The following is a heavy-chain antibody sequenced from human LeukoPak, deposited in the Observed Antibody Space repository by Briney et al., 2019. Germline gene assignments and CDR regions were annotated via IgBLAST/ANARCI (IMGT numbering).Heavy chain of an antibody. V-gene: IGHV3-15*01. CDR3: TTDFRNYYGSGSPTDY. CDR1: GFTFSSYS. J-gene: IGHJ4*02. CDR2: IKSKTDGGTT. Sequence: GGSLRLSCAASGFTFSSYSMNWVRQAPGKGLEWVGRIKSKTDGGTTDYAAPVKGRFPISRDDSKNTLYLQMNGLKTEDTAVYYCTTDFRNYYGSGSPTDYWGQGTLVTVSS. D-gene: IGHD3-10*01.